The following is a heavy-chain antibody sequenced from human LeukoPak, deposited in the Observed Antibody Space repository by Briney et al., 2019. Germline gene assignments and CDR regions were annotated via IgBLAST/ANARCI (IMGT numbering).Heavy chain of an antibody. V-gene: IGHV1-2*02. CDR3: ARADYGDYVDY. J-gene: IGHJ4*02. D-gene: IGHD4-17*01. Sequence: GASVKVSCKASGYTFSSYGISWVRQAPGQGLEWMGWISPNSGGTNYAQKFQGRVTMTRDTSISTTYMELSRLKSDDTAVYYCARADYGDYVDYWGQGTLVTVSS. CDR2: ISPNSGGT. CDR1: GYTFSSYG.